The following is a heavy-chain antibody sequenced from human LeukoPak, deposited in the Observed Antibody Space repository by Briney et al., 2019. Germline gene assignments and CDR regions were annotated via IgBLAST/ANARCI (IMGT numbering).Heavy chain of an antibody. CDR1: GGSFSGYY. V-gene: IGHV4-34*01. CDR2: INHSGST. J-gene: IGHJ4*02. D-gene: IGHD4-11*01. CDR3: ARRYSNYLFDY. Sequence: SETLSLTCAVYGGSFSGYYWSWIRQPPGKGLEWIGEINHSGSTYYNPSLKSRVTISVDTSKNQFSLKLSSVTAADTAVYYCARRYSNYLFDYWGQGTLVTVSS.